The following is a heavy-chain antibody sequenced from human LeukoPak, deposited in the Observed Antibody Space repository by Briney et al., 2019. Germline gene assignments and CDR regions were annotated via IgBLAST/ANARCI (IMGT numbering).Heavy chain of an antibody. CDR2: ISSSSSYI. J-gene: IGHJ6*03. CDR3: ARGVAEWLFYYYYYMDV. D-gene: IGHD3-3*01. V-gene: IGHV3-21*01. Sequence: GGSLRLSCAASGFTFSSYSMNWVRQAPGKGLEWVSSISSSSSYIYYADSVKGRFTISRDNAKNSLYLQMNSLRAEDTAVYYCARGVAEWLFYYYYYMDVWGKGATVTVSS. CDR1: GFTFSSYS.